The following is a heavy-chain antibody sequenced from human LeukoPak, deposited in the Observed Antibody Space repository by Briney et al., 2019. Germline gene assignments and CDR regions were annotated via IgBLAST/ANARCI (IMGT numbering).Heavy chain of an antibody. CDR3: ARLQPSRYYFDY. Sequence: SETLSLTCTVSGGSISSSSYYWGWIRQPPGKGLEWIGSIYYSGSTYYNPSLKSRVTISVDTSKNQFSLKLSSVTAADTAVYYCARLQPSRYYFDYWGQGTLVTVSS. CDR2: IYYSGST. CDR1: GGSISSSSYY. V-gene: IGHV4-39*01. J-gene: IGHJ4*02.